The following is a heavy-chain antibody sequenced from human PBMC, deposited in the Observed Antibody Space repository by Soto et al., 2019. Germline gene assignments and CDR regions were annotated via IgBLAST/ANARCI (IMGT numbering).Heavy chain of an antibody. J-gene: IGHJ4*02. CDR1: GGSISSGGYS. V-gene: IGHV4-30-2*01. CDR2: IYHSGST. CDR3: ARDRVGEGFDY. Sequence: QLQLQESGSGLVKPSQTLSLTCAVSGGSISSGGYSWSWIRQPPGKGLEWIGYIYHSGSTYYNPSLKSRVTXSXXRSKNQFSLKLSSVTAADTAVYYCARDRVGEGFDYWGQGTLVTVSS. D-gene: IGHD3-10*01.